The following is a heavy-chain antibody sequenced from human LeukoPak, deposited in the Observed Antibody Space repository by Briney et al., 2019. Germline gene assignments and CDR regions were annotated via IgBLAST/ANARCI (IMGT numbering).Heavy chain of an antibody. V-gene: IGHV4-61*02. J-gene: IGHJ5*02. CDR3: ARGFYGPQTLNWFDP. CDR2: IYTSGST. Sequence: PSETLSLTCTVSGGSISSGSYYWSWIRQPAGKGLEWIGRIYTSGSTNYNPSLKSRVTISVDTSKNQFSLKLTSVTAADTAVYYCARGFYGPQTLNWFDPWGQGTLVTVSS. CDR1: GGSISSGSYY. D-gene: IGHD3/OR15-3a*01.